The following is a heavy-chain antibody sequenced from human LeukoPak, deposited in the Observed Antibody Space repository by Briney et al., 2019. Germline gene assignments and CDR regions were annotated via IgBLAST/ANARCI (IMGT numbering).Heavy chain of an antibody. V-gene: IGHV3-7*01. J-gene: IGHJ4*02. CDR2: IREDGSEK. CDR1: GFTFSNYW. D-gene: IGHD2-2*01. Sequence: GGSLRLSCAASGFTFSNYWMSWVRQAPGKGLEWVANIREDGSEKYYVDSVKGQFTISRDNAKNSLFLQKDSLRAEDTAVYYCAKDLPAAYFDCWGQGTLVTVSS. CDR3: AKDLPAAYFDC.